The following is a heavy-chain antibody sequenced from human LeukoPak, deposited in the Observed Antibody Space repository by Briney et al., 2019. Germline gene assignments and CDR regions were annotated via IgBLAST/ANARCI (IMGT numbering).Heavy chain of an antibody. CDR3: ARGVAGSSVDY. D-gene: IGHD6-19*01. J-gene: IGHJ4*02. CDR2: IYYSGST. CDR1: GGSISSGGYY. V-gene: IGHV4-31*03. Sequence: PSQTPSLTCTVSGGSISSGGYYWSWIRQHPGKGLEWIGYIYYSGSTYYNPSLKSRVTISVDTSKNQFSLKLSSVTAADTAVYYCARGVAGSSVDYWGRGTLVTVSS.